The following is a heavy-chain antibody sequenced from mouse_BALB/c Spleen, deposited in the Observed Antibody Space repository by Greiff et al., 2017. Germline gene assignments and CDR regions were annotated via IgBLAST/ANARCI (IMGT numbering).Heavy chain of an antibody. CDR3: ARDGNYYFDY. Sequence: QVQLKESGAELVRPGTSVKISCKASGYTFTNYWLGWVKQRPGHGLEWIGDIYPGGGYTNYNEKFKGKATLTADTSSSTAYMQLSSLTSEDSAVYFCARDGNYYFDYWGQGTTLTVSS. CDR2: IYPGGGYT. D-gene: IGHD2-1*01. CDR1: GYTFTNYW. J-gene: IGHJ2*01. V-gene: IGHV1-63*02.